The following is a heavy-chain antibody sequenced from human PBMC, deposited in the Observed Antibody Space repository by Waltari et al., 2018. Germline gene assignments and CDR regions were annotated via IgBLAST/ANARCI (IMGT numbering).Heavy chain of an antibody. D-gene: IGHD3-16*02. CDR3: ARRRCRGSISFDP. J-gene: IGHJ5*02. CDR1: GYTFTSYD. V-gene: IGHV1-8*01. CDR2: VNRNSGNT. Sequence: QVQLVQSGAEVKKPGASVKVSCKASGYTFTSYDINWVRQATGQGLEWMGWVNRNSGNTCYAQKYQGRITMTRYTSISTAYMELSSLRSEDAAVYYCARRRCRGSISFDPWGQGTLVTVSS.